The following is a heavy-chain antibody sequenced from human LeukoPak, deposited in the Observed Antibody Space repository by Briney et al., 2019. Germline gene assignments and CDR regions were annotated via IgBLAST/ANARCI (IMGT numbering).Heavy chain of an antibody. D-gene: IGHD2-2*01. CDR2: INPNSGGT. CDR3: ARAFRYCSSTSCYGGWFDP. Sequence: ASVKVSCTASGYTFTGYYMHWVRQAPGQGLEWMGWINPNSGGTNYAQKFQGWVTMTRDTSISTAYMELSRLRSDDTAVYYCARAFRYCSSTSCYGGWFDPWGQGTLVTVSS. J-gene: IGHJ5*02. V-gene: IGHV1-2*04. CDR1: GYTFTGYY.